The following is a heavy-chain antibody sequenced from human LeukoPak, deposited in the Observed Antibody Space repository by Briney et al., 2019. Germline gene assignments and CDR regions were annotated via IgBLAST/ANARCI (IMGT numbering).Heavy chain of an antibody. CDR2: INTNSGNT. CDR1: AYPFNSYG. J-gene: IGHJ6*03. D-gene: IGHD6-13*01. CDR3: ARGVGIAAAGYFCSYMDV. V-gene: IGHV1-18*01. Sequence: ASVKVSCKASAYPFNSYGINWVRQAPGQGLEWMGWINTNSGNTNYAQKLQGRVTMTTDTSTSTAYMELRRLRSDDTAVYYCARGVGIAAAGYFCSYMDVWGKGTTVTVSS.